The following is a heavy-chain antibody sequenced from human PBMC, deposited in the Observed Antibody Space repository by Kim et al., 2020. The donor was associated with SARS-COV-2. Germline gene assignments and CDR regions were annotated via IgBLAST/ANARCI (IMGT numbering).Heavy chain of an antibody. V-gene: IGHV3-11*01. CDR2: ISSSGSTI. Sequence: GGSLRLSCAASGFTFSDYYMSWIRQAPGKGLEWVSYISSSGSTIYYADSVKGRFTTSRDNAKNSLYLQMNSLRAEDTAVYYCARDDVRGMSGDYYYYYMDVWGKGTTVTVSS. D-gene: IGHD3-16*01. J-gene: IGHJ6*03. CDR3: ARDDVRGMSGDYYYYYMDV. CDR1: GFTFSDYY.